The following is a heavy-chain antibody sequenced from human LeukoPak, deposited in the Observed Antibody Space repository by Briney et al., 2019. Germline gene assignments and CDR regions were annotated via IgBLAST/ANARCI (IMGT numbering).Heavy chain of an antibody. J-gene: IGHJ4*02. D-gene: IGHD6-6*01. Sequence: VASVKVSCKASGYTFTSYGISWVRQAPGQGLEWMGWISAYNGNTNYAQKLQGRVTMTSDMSTSTVYMELRSLTSEDTAVYYCARILSSSSDYWGQGTLVTVSS. CDR2: ISAYNGNT. V-gene: IGHV1-18*01. CDR1: GYTFTSYG. CDR3: ARILSSSSDY.